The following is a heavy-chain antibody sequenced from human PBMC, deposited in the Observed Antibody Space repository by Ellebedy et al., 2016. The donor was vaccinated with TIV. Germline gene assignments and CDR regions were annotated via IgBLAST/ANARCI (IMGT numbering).Heavy chain of an antibody. J-gene: IGHJ4*02. Sequence: MPSETLSLTCVVKGGSFNGYFWSWIRQSPGKGLEWLGEITPSGTANYTPSLKSRVTMSVDTPEKQFSLRLTSVTAADPAVYYCARTDPWQPIDDWGQGILVSVSS. D-gene: IGHD2-21*02. CDR3: ARTDPWQPIDD. CDR2: ITPSGTA. V-gene: IGHV4-34*01. CDR1: GGSFNGYF.